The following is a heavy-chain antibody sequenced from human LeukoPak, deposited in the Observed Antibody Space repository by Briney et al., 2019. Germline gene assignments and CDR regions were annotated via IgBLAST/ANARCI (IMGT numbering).Heavy chain of an antibody. Sequence: ASVKVSCKASGYTFTSYDINWVRQATGQGLECMGWMNPNSGNTGYAQKFQGRVTVTRNTSISTAYMELSSLRSEDTAVYYCARGGLHDIVVVPSRFDCWGQGTLVTVSS. D-gene: IGHD2-2*01. CDR3: ARGGLHDIVVVPSRFDC. CDR2: MNPNSGNT. CDR1: GYTFTSYD. J-gene: IGHJ4*02. V-gene: IGHV1-8*01.